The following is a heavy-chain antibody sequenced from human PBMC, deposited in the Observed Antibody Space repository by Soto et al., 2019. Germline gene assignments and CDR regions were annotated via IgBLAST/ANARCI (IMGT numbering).Heavy chain of an antibody. D-gene: IGHD5-12*01. V-gene: IGHV1-69*06. CDR3: ARVGRDGYNYDY. Sequence: ASVKVSCKASGGTFSSYAISWVRQAPGQGLEWMGGIIPIFGTANYAQKFQGRVMITADKSTSTAYMELSSLRSEDTAVYYCARVGRDGYNYDYWGQGTLVTVPS. J-gene: IGHJ4*02. CDR1: GGTFSSYA. CDR2: IIPIFGTA.